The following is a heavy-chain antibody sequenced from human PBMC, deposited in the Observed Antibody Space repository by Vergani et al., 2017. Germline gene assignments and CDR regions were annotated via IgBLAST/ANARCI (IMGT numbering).Heavy chain of an antibody. V-gene: IGHV5-51*01. J-gene: IGHJ5*02. CDR2: IYPGDSDT. Sequence: EVPLVQSGAEVKKPGESLKISCKGSGYSFTSYWIGWVRQMPGKGLEWMGIIYPGDSDTRYSPSFQGQVTISADKSISTAYLQWSSLKASDTAMYYCARENYYGSGSYSSRWFDPWGQGTLVTVSS. CDR3: ARENYYGSGSYSSRWFDP. CDR1: GYSFTSYW. D-gene: IGHD3-10*01.